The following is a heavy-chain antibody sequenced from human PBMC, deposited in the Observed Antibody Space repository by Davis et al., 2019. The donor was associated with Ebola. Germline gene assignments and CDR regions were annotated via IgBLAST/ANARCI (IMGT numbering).Heavy chain of an antibody. V-gene: IGHV3-23*01. CDR2: IYGVGSSR. CDR3: LGDPNWAFGY. CDR1: GFTFSSYS. D-gene: IGHD3-16*01. Sequence: GESLKISCVASGFTFSSYSMNWVRQAPGKGLEWVSNIYGVGSSRSYADSVRGRFSLSRDNSKNTLYMEMNSLTVEETAVYYCLGDPNWAFGYWGQGTLVTVSS. J-gene: IGHJ4*02.